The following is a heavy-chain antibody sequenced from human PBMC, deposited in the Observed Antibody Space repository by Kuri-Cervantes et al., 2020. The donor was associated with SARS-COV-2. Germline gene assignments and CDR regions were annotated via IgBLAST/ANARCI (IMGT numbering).Heavy chain of an antibody. CDR2: ISYDGSNK. V-gene: IGHV3-30-3*01. J-gene: IGHJ4*02. CDR1: AFTFSSYA. CDR3: ARDRVGVHDY. D-gene: IGHD2-21*01. Sequence: LSLTCAASAFTFSSYAMHWVRQAPGKGLEWVAIISYDGSNKYYADSVKGRFTISRDNSKNTLYLQMNSLRAGGTAVYYCARDRVGVHDYWGQGTLVTVSS.